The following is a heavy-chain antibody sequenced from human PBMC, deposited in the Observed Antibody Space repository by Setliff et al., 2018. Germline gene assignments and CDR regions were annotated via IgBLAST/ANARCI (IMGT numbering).Heavy chain of an antibody. CDR1: GYTSSSYA. V-gene: IGHV3-23*01. CDR3: IVAGNYFDY. CDR2: ISASGDTT. D-gene: IGHD5-12*01. Sequence: GGSLRLSCAASGYTSSSYAMTWVRQAPGKGLEWVSIISASGDTTYYATRYTESRKGRFTISRDDSKNTAYLQMDSLNTEDTAVYYCIVAGNYFDYWGQGTLVTVSS. J-gene: IGHJ4*02.